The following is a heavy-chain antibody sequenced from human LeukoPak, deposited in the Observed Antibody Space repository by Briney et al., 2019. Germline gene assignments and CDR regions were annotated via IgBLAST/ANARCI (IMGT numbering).Heavy chain of an antibody. CDR3: ARVPRSNWDWFDP. D-gene: IGHD2-8*01. Sequence: GSSVKVSCKASGGTFSSYAISWVRQAPGQGLEWMGGIIPIFGTANYAQKFQGRVTITRNTSISTAYMELSSLRSEDTAVYYCARVPRSNWDWFDPWGQGTLVTVSS. CDR2: IIPIFGTA. V-gene: IGHV1-69*05. CDR1: GGTFSSYA. J-gene: IGHJ5*02.